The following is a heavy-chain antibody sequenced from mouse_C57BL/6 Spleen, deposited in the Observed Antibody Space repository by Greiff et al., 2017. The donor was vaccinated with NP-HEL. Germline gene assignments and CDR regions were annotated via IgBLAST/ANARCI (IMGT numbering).Heavy chain of an antibody. CDR2: IWSGGST. CDR3: ASPYYYGSEAWFAY. D-gene: IGHD1-1*01. Sequence: VQLKQSGPGLVQPSQSLSITCTVSGFSLTSYGVHWVRQSPGKGLEWLGVIWSGGSTDYNAAFISRLSISKDNSKSQVFFKMNSLQADDTAIYYCASPYYYGSEAWFAYWGQGTLVTVSA. CDR1: GFSLTSYG. V-gene: IGHV2-2*01. J-gene: IGHJ3*01.